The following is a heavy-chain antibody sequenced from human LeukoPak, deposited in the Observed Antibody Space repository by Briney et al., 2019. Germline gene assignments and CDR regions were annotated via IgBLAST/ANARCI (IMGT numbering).Heavy chain of an antibody. Sequence: PGGSLRLSCAASGFTFSSYAMSWVRQAPGKGLEWVSAISGSGGSTYYADSVKGRFTISRDNSKNTLYLQMNSLRAEDTAVYYCAKPWYSSGFGSETESYYFDYWGQGTLVTVSS. CDR2: ISGSGGST. J-gene: IGHJ4*02. CDR3: AKPWYSSGFGSETESYYFDY. CDR1: GFTFSSYA. V-gene: IGHV3-23*01. D-gene: IGHD6-19*01.